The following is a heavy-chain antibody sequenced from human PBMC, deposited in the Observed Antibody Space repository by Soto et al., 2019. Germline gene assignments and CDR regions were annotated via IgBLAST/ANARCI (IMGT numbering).Heavy chain of an antibody. J-gene: IGHJ4*02. V-gene: IGHV4-39*01. D-gene: IGHD3-9*01. CDR1: GGSISSSSYY. CDR2: IYYSGST. Sequence: QLQLQESGPGLVKPSETLSLTCTVSGGSISSSSYYWGWIRQPPGKGLEWIGSIYYSGSTYYNPSLKSRVTISVDTSKNQFSLKLSSVTAADTAVYYCASLNYDILTGSEYYFDYWGQGTLVTVSS. CDR3: ASLNYDILTGSEYYFDY.